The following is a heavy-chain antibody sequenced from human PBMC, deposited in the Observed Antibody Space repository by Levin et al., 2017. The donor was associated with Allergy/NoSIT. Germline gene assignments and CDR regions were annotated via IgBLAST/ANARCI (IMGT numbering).Heavy chain of an antibody. Sequence: KSGGSLRLSCAASGFTFSDYYMSWIRQAPGKGLEWVSYISSSGRTIYYADSVKGRFTISRDNAKNSLYLQMNSLRAEDTAVYYCAGDGLGAAVGIGAFDIWGQGTMVTVSS. J-gene: IGHJ3*02. V-gene: IGHV3-11*01. D-gene: IGHD6-13*01. CDR1: GFTFSDYY. CDR2: ISSSGRTI. CDR3: AGDGLGAAVGIGAFDI.